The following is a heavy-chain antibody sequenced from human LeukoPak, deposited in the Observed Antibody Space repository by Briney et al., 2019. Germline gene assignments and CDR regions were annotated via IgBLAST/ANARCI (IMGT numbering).Heavy chain of an antibody. CDR1: GGSISSYY. CDR3: ARVLLGWFDP. Sequence: PSETLSLTCTVSGGSISSYYGSWIRQPPGKGLEWLGYIYYSGSTNYNPSLKRRVTISVDTSKNQFSLKLSSVTAADTAVYSCARVLLGWFDPWGQGTLVTVSS. CDR2: IYYSGST. J-gene: IGHJ5*02. D-gene: IGHD3-10*01. V-gene: IGHV4-59*01.